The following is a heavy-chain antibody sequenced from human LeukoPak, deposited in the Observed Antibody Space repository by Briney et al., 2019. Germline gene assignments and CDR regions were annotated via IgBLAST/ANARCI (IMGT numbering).Heavy chain of an antibody. J-gene: IGHJ3*02. V-gene: IGHV3-23*01. CDR2: ISGSAYST. CDR1: GFTFSSYA. CDR3: ARNTSGFKLGDAFDI. D-gene: IGHD3-22*01. Sequence: GGSLRLSCAASGFTFSSYAMTWVRQAPGKGLEWISAISGSAYSTSYADSVKGRFTITRDNSKNTLYLQMNSLRAEDTAIYYCARNTSGFKLGDAFDIWGQGTMVTVSS.